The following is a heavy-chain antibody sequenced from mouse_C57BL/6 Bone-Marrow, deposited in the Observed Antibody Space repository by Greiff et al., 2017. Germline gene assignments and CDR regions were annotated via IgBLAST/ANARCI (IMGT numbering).Heavy chain of an antibody. CDR3: ARGGLRRRRRVVWDY. Sequence: QVQLQQPGAELVKPGASVKLSCKASGYTFTSYWMPWVKQRPGPGLEWIGEIDPSDSYTHYNQKFKGKATLTVATPSSTAYRQLSSLRTEDSAVYYCARGGLRRRRRVVWDYWGQGTTLTVAS. V-gene: IGHV1-50*01. D-gene: IGHD2-2*01. CDR2: IDPSDSYT. J-gene: IGHJ2*01. CDR1: GYTFTSYW.